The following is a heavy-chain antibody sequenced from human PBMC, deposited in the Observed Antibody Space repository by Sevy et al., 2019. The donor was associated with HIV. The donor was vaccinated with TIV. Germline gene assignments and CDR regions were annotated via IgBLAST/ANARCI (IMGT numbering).Heavy chain of an antibody. CDR2: INTDGSGK. J-gene: IGHJ6*04. V-gene: IGHV3-7*01. CDR1: GFTFNNYW. Sequence: GGSLRLSCAASGFTFNNYWMTWFRQAQGKGLEWVANINTDGSGKYYVDSVRGRFTISRDNAKNSLYLQMNSLRADDTAVYYCANSVDAWGKGTTVTVSS. D-gene: IGHD1-26*01. CDR3: ANSVDA.